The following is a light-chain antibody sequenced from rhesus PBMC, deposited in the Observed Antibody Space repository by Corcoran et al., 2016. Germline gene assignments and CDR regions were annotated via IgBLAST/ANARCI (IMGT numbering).Light chain of an antibody. Sequence: DIQLTQSPSSLSAFVGDRVTITCRASENVTNYLNWYHKTPGKAPEFLIYRASTFQTGVQARFTGSGSGTEFFLTISSLQPEDVGTYYCQHGYETPFTFGPGTKLDIK. CDR1: ENVTNY. CDR3: QHGYETPFT. V-gene: IGKV1-74*01. J-gene: IGKJ3*01. CDR2: RAS.